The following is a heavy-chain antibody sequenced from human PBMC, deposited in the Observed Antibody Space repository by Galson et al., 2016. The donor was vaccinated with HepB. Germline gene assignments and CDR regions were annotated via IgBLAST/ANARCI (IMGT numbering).Heavy chain of an antibody. CDR2: ISYDGSNK. D-gene: IGHD6-6*01. V-gene: IGHV3-30*18. CDR1: GFTFSSYG. Sequence: SLRLSCAASGFTFSSYGMHWVRQAPGKGLEWVAVISYDGSNKYYADSVKGRFTISRDNSMNTLYLQMNSLRAEDTAVYYCAKVRQLAYSYGMDVWGQGTTVTVSS. J-gene: IGHJ6*02. CDR3: AKVRQLAYSYGMDV.